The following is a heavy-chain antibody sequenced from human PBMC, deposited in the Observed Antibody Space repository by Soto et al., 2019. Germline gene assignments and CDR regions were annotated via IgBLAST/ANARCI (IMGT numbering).Heavy chain of an antibody. CDR3: AREPPFVDTAIVSP. D-gene: IGHD5-18*01. CDR2: ISYDGSNK. CDR1: GFTFSSYA. Sequence: SLRLSCAASGFTFSSYALHWVRQAPGKGLEWVAVISYDGSNKYYADSVKGRFTISRDDSQNALYLQMNSLRTEDTAVYHCAREPPFVDTAIVSPRGQGTLVTVSS. V-gene: IGHV3-30-3*01. J-gene: IGHJ4*02.